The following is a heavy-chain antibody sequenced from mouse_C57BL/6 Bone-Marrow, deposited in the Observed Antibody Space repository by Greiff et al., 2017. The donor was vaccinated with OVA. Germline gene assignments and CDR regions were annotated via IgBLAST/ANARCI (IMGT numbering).Heavy chain of an antibody. CDR2: ISSGSSTI. CDR1: GFTFSDYG. Sequence: EVHLVESGGGLVKPGGSLKLSCAASGFTFSDYGMHWVRQAPETGLEWVAYISSGSSTIYYADTVKGRFTISRDNAKNTLFLQMTSLRSEDTAMYYCASRGYYGNPFAYWGQGTLVTVSA. CDR3: ASRGYYGNPFAY. J-gene: IGHJ3*01. V-gene: IGHV5-17*01. D-gene: IGHD2-1*01.